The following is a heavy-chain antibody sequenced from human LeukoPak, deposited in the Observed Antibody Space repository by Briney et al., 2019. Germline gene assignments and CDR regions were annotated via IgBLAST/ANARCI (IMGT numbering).Heavy chain of an antibody. CDR3: ARVNFWSGYYDPSSDWFDP. CDR1: GGSISSGDYY. J-gene: IGHJ5*02. Sequence: SQTLSLTCTVSGGSISSGDYYWRWLRQPPGTGLEWIGYIYYSGSTYYNPSRKSRVTISVDTSTNQYSLKLSSVTAADTAVYYCARVNFWSGYYDPSSDWFDPWGQGTLVTVSS. V-gene: IGHV4-30-4*08. D-gene: IGHD3-3*01. CDR2: IYYSGST.